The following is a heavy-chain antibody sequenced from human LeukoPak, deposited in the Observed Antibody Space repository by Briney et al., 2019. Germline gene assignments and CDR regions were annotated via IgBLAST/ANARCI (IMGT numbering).Heavy chain of an antibody. V-gene: IGHV4-39*07. J-gene: IGHJ4*02. CDR2: IYSSGNT. Sequence: SETLSLTCTVSGGSISNYYWGWIRQPPGKGLEWIGSIYSSGNTYYSPPPRGIVTISLDASSDQFSLRLNSVTAADTAVYYCTRGTSFGLVDYWGQGILVTVSS. CDR3: TRGTSFGLVDY. D-gene: IGHD3-3*01. CDR1: GGSISNYY.